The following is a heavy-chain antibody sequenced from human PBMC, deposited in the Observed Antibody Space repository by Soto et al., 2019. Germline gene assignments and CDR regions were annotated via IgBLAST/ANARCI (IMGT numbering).Heavy chain of an antibody. CDR2: MYYTGTT. V-gene: IGHV4-39*01. CDR3: EIVGPNNILYAFDG. CDR1: GVSISSGTSY. D-gene: IGHD1-1*01. Sequence: QLRLQESGPGLVMPSEPRSLTCTVSGVSISSGTSYWGWIRQCPGRGLEWIGGMYYTGTTDYNSSLKSRATIAVDMSKNQFYLQLSHVTAADKGVYFYEIVGPNNILYAFDGW. J-gene: IGHJ3*01.